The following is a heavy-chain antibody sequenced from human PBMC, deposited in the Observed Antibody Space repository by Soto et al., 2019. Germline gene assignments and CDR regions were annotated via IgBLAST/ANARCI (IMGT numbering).Heavy chain of an antibody. J-gene: IGHJ6*02. D-gene: IGHD5-18*01. Sequence: GGALRLSCGGSGCTFSSYAMHGVRQAPDKGLEWVAVISYDGSNNYYADSVKARFTISRDNSKNTLYLQMNSLRAEDTAVYYCARDFAVQLARYYYYYGLDVWGQGTTVPVSS. CDR2: ISYDGSNN. CDR1: GCTFSSYA. CDR3: ARDFAVQLARYYYYYGLDV. V-gene: IGHV3-30-3*01.